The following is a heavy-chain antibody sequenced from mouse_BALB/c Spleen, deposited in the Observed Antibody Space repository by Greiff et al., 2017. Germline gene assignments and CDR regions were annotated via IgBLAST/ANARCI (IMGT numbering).Heavy chain of an antibody. V-gene: IGHV1-62-2*01. D-gene: IGHD2-3*01. Sequence: VKVVESGAELVKPGASVKLSCKASGYTFTEYIIHWVKQRSGQGLEWIGWFYPGSGSIKYNEKFKDKATLTADKSSSTVYMELSRLTSEDSAVYFCARHGGIYDGYYDAMDYWGQGTSVTVSS. CDR1: GYTFTEYI. CDR2: FYPGSGSI. J-gene: IGHJ4*01. CDR3: ARHGGIYDGYYDAMDY.